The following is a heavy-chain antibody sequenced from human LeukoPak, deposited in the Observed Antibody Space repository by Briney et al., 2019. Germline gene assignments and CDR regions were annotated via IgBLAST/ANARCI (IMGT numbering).Heavy chain of an antibody. D-gene: IGHD3-10*01. J-gene: IGHJ5*02. V-gene: IGHV4-59*08. CDR2: IYYSGST. CDR3: TRRQDYYGSGSYNP. Sequence: SETLSLTCTVSGGSISSSYWSWIRQPPGKGLEWIGYIYYSGSTNYNPSLKSRVTISVDTSKNQFSLKLSSVTAADTAVYYCTRRQDYYGSGSYNPWGQGTLVTVSS. CDR1: GGSISSSY.